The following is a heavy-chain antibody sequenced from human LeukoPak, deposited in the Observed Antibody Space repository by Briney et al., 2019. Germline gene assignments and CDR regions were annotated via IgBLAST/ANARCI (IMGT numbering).Heavy chain of an antibody. V-gene: IGHV3-21*01. CDR2: ISSSSSYI. D-gene: IGHD3-10*01. Sequence: PGGSLRLSCAASGFTFSSYSMNWVRQAPGKGLEWVSSISSSSSYIYYADSVKGRFTISRDNAKNSLYLQMSSLRAEDTAVYYCARVGKGHYYGSGSDYYFDYWGQGTLVTVSS. CDR1: GFTFSSYS. J-gene: IGHJ4*02. CDR3: ARVGKGHYYGSGSDYYFDY.